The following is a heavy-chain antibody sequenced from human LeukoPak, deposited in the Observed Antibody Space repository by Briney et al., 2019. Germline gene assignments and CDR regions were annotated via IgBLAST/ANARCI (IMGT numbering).Heavy chain of an antibody. CDR1: GFTFSNYA. J-gene: IGHJ6*02. CDR2: INSDGSST. CDR3: AREGWIFGVVYGPMDV. V-gene: IGHV3-74*01. Sequence: PGGSLRLSCAASGFTFSNYAMSWVRQAPGKGLVWVSRINSDGSSTSYADSVKGRFTISRDNAKNTLYLQMNSLRAEDTAVYYCAREGWIFGVVYGPMDVWGQGTTVTVSS. D-gene: IGHD3-3*01.